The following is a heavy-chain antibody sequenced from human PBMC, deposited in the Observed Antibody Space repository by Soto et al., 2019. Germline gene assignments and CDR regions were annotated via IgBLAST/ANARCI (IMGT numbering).Heavy chain of an antibody. J-gene: IGHJ6*02. D-gene: IGHD5-18*01. CDR2: ISYDGSNK. Sequence: QVRLVESGGGVVQPGRSLRLSCVASGFTFSSYGFHWVRQAPGKGLEWVLVISYDGSNKYYTDSVKGRFTISRDNSKNTLYLQMNSLRPEDTAVYYCAKTRGYSYNYGLVVWGQGTAVSVSS. CDR3: AKTRGYSYNYGLVV. CDR1: GFTFSSYG. V-gene: IGHV3-30*10.